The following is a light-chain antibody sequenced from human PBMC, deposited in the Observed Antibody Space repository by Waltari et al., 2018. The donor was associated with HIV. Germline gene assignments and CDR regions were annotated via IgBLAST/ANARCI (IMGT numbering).Light chain of an antibody. CDR1: DSNMRNSF. V-gene: IGLV1-47*01. J-gene: IGLJ2*01. Sequence: QSVLTQPPSASGTPGQRVTISCSGSDSNMRNSFVYWYQQPPGTAPKLIIHRNKHRPSGVPDRFSGSRSGTSASLVISGLRSEDEADYHCAAWDDSLDGPVVFGGGTKVTVL. CDR3: AAWDDSLDGPVV. CDR2: RNK.